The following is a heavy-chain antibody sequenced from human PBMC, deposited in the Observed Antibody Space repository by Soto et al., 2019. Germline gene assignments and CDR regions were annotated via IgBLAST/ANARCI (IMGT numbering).Heavy chain of an antibody. CDR2: IYYNGNT. V-gene: IGHV4-4*07. Sequence: SETLSLTCSVSGGSISSNYWSWIRLPAGKGLEWIGRIYYNGNTNYNPSLKSRVTMSVDTSKNQFSLNLSSVTAADTAMYYCARERAPEWLRYLDYWGLGTLVTSPQ. D-gene: IGHD5-12*01. CDR3: ARERAPEWLRYLDY. J-gene: IGHJ4*01. CDR1: GGSISSNY.